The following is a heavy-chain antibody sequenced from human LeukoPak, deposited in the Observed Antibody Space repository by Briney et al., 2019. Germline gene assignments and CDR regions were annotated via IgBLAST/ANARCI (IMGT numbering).Heavy chain of an antibody. J-gene: IGHJ4*02. Sequence: GASVKVSCKASGGTFSSYAISWVRQAPGQGPEWMGGIIPIFGTANYAQKFQGRVTITTDESTSTAYMELSSLRSEDTAVYYCATPGGMYYYDSSGYYLFDYWGQGTLVTVSS. CDR2: IIPIFGTA. CDR3: ATPGGMYYYDSSGYYLFDY. CDR1: GGTFSSYA. D-gene: IGHD3-22*01. V-gene: IGHV1-69*05.